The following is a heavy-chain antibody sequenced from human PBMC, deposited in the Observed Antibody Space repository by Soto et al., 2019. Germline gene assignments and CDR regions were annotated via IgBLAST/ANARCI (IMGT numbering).Heavy chain of an antibody. CDR2: IIPIFGTA. J-gene: IGHJ4*02. CDR1: GGTFSSYA. D-gene: IGHD6-19*01. V-gene: IGHV1-69*13. CDR3: ARVQTPPKIAVAGTPFLGPFDY. Sequence: SVKVSCKASGGTFSSYAISWVRQAPVQGLVWMGGIIPIFGTANYAQKFQGRVTITADESTSTAYMELSSLRSEDTAVYYCARVQTPPKIAVAGTPFLGPFDYWGQGTLVTVSS.